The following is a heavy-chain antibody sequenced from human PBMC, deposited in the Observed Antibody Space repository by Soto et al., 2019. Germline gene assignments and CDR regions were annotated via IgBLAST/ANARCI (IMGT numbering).Heavy chain of an antibody. J-gene: IGHJ5*02. Sequence: EVQLVESGGGLVKPGRSLRLSCAASGLTFSSYSMKWVRQAPGKGLEWVSSISSSSSYIYYADSVKGRFTISRDNAKNSLYLQMNSLRAEDTAVYYCASSPLQGWFDPWGQGTLVTVSS. CDR3: ASSPLQGWFDP. CDR1: GLTFSSYS. V-gene: IGHV3-21*01. CDR2: ISSSSSYI.